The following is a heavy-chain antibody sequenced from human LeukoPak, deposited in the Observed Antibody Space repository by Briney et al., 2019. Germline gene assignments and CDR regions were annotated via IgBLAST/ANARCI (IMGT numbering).Heavy chain of an antibody. D-gene: IGHD6-13*01. CDR2: QDGSEK. J-gene: IGHJ3*02. Sequence: QDGSEKYYVDSVKGRFTISRDNAKNSLYLQMNSLRAEDTAVYYCARDARGAAAADDAFDIWGQGTMVTVSS. V-gene: IGHV3-7*03. CDR3: ARDARGAAAADDAFDI.